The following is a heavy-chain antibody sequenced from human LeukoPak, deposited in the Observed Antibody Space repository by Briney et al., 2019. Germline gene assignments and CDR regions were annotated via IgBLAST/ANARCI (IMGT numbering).Heavy chain of an antibody. Sequence: GASVKVSCKASGYTFTAYYIHWERQAPGQGLEWMGWINPNSGGTKYAQKFQGRVTMSRGTSISTANLELSRLRSDDTAIYYSARVSSLVVITTFADAFDIWGQGTMVTVSS. CDR2: INPNSGGT. CDR3: ARVSSLVVITTFADAFDI. V-gene: IGHV1-2*02. D-gene: IGHD3-22*01. J-gene: IGHJ3*02. CDR1: GYTFTAYY.